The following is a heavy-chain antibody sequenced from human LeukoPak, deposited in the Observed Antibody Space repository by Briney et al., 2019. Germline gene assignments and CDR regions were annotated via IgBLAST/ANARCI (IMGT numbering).Heavy chain of an antibody. CDR2: ISAYNGNT. V-gene: IGHV1-18*01. CDR3: ARDGGYYYDSSGYDMSFDI. D-gene: IGHD3-22*01. CDR1: GYTFTSYD. Sequence: GASVKVSCKASGYTFTSYDINWVRQATGQGLEWMGWISAYNGNTNYAQKLQGRVTMTTDTSTSTAYMELRSLRSDDTAVYYCARDGGYYYDSSGYDMSFDIWGQGTMVTVSS. J-gene: IGHJ3*02.